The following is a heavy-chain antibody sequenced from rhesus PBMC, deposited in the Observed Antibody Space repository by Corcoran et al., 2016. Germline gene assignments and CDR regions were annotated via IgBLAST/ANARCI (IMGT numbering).Heavy chain of an antibody. CDR2: IDGSGGTT. CDR1: GGSLCSHY. CDR3: ARVVRFDTVRFDY. D-gene: IGHD3-9*01. J-gene: IGHJ4*01. Sequence: QVKLQESGPGLVKPSETLSLTCAVSGGSLCSHYWCWLCQAPGKGLEWIGSIDGSGGTTDYNPSLKSRVTISTDTSKNQLALKLSSVTAADTAVYYCARVVRFDTVRFDYWGQGVLVTVSS. V-gene: IGHV4-160*01.